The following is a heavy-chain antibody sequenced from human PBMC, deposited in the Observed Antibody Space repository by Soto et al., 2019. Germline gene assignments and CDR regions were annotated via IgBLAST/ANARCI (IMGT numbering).Heavy chain of an antibody. CDR3: ARPGREPYDSSDYYSYFDY. CDR1: GYDFSTYW. V-gene: IGHV5-51*01. J-gene: IGHJ4*02. D-gene: IGHD3-22*01. Sequence: GESLKISCKSSGYDFSTYWIGWVRQMPGKGLEWVAIIYPGDSITKYDSNTRYSPSFQGQVTISVDRSISTAYLQWSSLKASDTAIYYCARPGREPYDSSDYYSYFDYWGQGTPVTVSS. CDR2: IYPGDSITKYDSNT.